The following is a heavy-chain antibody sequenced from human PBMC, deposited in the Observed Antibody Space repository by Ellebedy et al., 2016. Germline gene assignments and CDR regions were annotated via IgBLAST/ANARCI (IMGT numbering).Heavy chain of an antibody. V-gene: IGHV3-21*01. CDR2: ISSSSDYI. CDR1: GFTFSVFG. Sequence: GGSLRLXXAASGFTFSVFGMNWVRQAPGKGLEWVSFISSSSDYIYYGDSVKGRFTISRDNAKASLYLQMNSLRAEDTAMYYCAREFGWTDGEIDPWGQGTLATVSS. J-gene: IGHJ5*02. CDR3: AREFGWTDGEIDP. D-gene: IGHD3-10*01.